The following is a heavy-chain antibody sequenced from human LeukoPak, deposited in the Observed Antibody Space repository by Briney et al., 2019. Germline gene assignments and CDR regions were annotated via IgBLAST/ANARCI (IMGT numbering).Heavy chain of an antibody. CDR2: ISANNGNT. D-gene: IGHD6-19*01. J-gene: IGHJ4*02. Sequence: ASVKVSCKASGYTFSSYGITWVRQAPGQGLEWMGWISANNGNTNYAQKLQGRVTMTTDTSTSTAYMELRSLRSDDTAVYYCATYSSGWYVDYWGQGTLVTVSS. CDR3: ATYSSGWYVDY. CDR1: GYTFSSYG. V-gene: IGHV1-18*01.